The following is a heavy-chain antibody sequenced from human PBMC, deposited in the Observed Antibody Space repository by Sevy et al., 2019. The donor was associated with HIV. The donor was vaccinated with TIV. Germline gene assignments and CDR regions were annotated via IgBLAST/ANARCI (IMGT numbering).Heavy chain of an antibody. V-gene: IGHV3-7*03. CDR3: ARGEGYCSGGSCYAWGAFDI. D-gene: IGHD2-15*01. Sequence: GGSLRLSCAASGFTFSSYWMSWVRQAPGKGLEWVANIKQDGSEKYYVDSVKGRFTIPRDNAKNSLYLQMNSLRAEDTAVYYCARGEGYCSGGSCYAWGAFDIWGQGTMVTVSS. CDR2: IKQDGSEK. J-gene: IGHJ3*02. CDR1: GFTFSSYW.